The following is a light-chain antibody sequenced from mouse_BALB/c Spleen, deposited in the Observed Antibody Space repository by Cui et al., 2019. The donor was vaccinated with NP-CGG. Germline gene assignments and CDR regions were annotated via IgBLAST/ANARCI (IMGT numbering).Light chain of an antibody. J-gene: IGLJ1*01. CDR1: TGAVTTSNS. Sequence: QAVVTQESALTTSPDETVTLTCRSSTGAVTTSNSANWVQEKPDHLFTGLIGGTNNRAPGVPARFSGSLIGDKAALTITGAQTEDETIYFCALWYSNHWVFGGGTKLTVL. V-gene: IGLV1*01. CDR2: GTN. CDR3: ALWYSNHWV.